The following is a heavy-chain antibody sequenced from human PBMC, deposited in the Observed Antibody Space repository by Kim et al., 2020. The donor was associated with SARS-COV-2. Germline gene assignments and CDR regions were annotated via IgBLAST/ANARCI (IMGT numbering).Heavy chain of an antibody. D-gene: IGHD4-17*01. J-gene: IGHJ4*02. CDR1: GFTFSSYG. CDR3: AKEIYGDRVLGEASDY. Sequence: GGSLRLSCAASGFTFSSYGMHWVRQAPGKGLEWVAVISYDGSNKYYADSVKGRFTISRDNSKNTLYLQMNSLRAEDTAVYYCAKEIYGDRVLGEASDYWGQGTLVTVSS. V-gene: IGHV3-30*18. CDR2: ISYDGSNK.